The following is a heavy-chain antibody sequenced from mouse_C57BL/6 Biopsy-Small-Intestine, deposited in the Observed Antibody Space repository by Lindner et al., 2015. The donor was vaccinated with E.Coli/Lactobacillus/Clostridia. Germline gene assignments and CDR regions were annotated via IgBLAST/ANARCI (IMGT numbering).Heavy chain of an antibody. CDR2: INPSTGGT. J-gene: IGHJ4*01. Sequence: VQLQESGPELVKPGASVKISCKASGYSFTGYYMNWVKQSPEKSLEWIGEINPSTGGTTYNQKFKAKATLTVDKSSSTAYMQLKSLTSEDSAVYYCARSRDYYGAMDYWGQGTSVTVSS. D-gene: IGHD1-1*01. V-gene: IGHV1-42*01. CDR1: GYSFTGYY. CDR3: ARSRDYYGAMDY.